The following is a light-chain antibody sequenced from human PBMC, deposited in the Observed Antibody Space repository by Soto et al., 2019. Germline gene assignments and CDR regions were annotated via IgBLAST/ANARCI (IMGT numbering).Light chain of an antibody. J-gene: IGKJ1*01. CDR3: QQYNNWPRT. V-gene: IGKV3-15*01. CDR1: QSVSSSY. Sequence: EIVMTQSPATLSVSPGERATLSCRASQSVSSSYLAWYQQKPGQAPRLLIYGASNRATGIPARFSGSGSGTEFTLTISSLQSEDFAVYYCQQYNNWPRTFGQGTKVDIK. CDR2: GAS.